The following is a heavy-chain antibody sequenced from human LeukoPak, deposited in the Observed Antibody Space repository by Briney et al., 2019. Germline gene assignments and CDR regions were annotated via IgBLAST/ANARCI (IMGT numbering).Heavy chain of an antibody. D-gene: IGHD5-12*01. V-gene: IGHV4-39*01. CDR3: ARHSRSGSGGYENAFDI. J-gene: IGHJ3*02. CDR1: GGSISSSSCY. Sequence: RTSETLSLTCTVSGGSISSSSCYWDWIRQSPGKGLEWIGNIYSGGSTYYTPSLKSRVTISVDTSKNQFSLKLSSVTAADTAIYFCARHSRSGSGGYENAFDIWGQGTMVTVSS. CDR2: IYSGGST.